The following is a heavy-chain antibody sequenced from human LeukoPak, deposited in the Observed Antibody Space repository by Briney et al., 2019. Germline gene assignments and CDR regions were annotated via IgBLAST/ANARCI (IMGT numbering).Heavy chain of an antibody. V-gene: IGHV3-48*04. D-gene: IGHD1-26*01. CDR1: GFTFSSYS. CDR2: ISSSGSTI. Sequence: PGGSLRLSCAASGFTFSSYSMNWVRQAPGKGLEWLSYISSSGSTIYHADSVKGRFTISRDNAKNSLFLQMNGLRAEDTAVYYCARYIGVGATTLAAFDIWGQGTMVTVSS. J-gene: IGHJ3*02. CDR3: ARYIGVGATTLAAFDI.